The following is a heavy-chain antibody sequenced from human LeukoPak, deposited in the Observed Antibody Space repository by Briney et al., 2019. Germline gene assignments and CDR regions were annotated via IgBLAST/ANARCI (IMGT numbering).Heavy chain of an antibody. V-gene: IGHV1-2*06. CDR3: ARDLQPRGYSYGLSGY. J-gene: IGHJ4*02. CDR2: INPNSGGT. Sequence: ASVNVSCKASGYTFTGYYMHWVRQAPGQGLEWMGRINPNSGGTNYAQKFQGRVTMTRDTSISTAYMELSRLRSDDTAVYYCARDLQPRGYSYGLSGYWGQGTLVTVSS. D-gene: IGHD5-18*01. CDR1: GYTFTGYY.